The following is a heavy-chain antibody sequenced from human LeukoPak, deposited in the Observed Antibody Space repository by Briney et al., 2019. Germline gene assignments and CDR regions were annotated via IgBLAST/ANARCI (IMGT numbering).Heavy chain of an antibody. J-gene: IGHJ4*02. Sequence: PSETLSLTCTVSGGSISRGGYYWNWIRQHPGKGLEWIGFTSYSEGTYYNPSLMSRITISVDRSQNQFSLKMRDVTAADTAVYFCATADWESFYFDSWGQGALVAVSS. CDR2: TSYSEGT. CDR1: GGSISRGGYY. V-gene: IGHV4-31*03. D-gene: IGHD1-26*01. CDR3: ATADWESFYFDS.